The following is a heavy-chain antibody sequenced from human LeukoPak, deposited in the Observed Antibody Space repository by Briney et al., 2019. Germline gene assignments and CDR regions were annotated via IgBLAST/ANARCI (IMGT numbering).Heavy chain of an antibody. CDR3: TRETSSRYFDY. CDR1: GYTFTDYL. V-gene: IGHV1-8*03. CDR2: MNPNSGRT. J-gene: IGHJ4*02. Sequence: ASVKVSCKASGYTFTDYLIHWVRQATGQGLEWMGWMNPNSGRTGYAQNFQGRITITRNTSISTAYMELSSLRSEDTAVYCCTRETSSRYFDYWGQGTLVTVSS.